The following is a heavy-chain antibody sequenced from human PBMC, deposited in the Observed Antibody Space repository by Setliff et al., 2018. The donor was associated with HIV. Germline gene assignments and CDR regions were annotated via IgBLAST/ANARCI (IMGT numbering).Heavy chain of an antibody. CDR1: GFTVSNNY. CDR2: IYDGGAT. Sequence: GSLRLSCAASGFTVSNNYMSWVRQAPGKGLEWVSVIYDGGATYYGDSVKGRFTISRDNSKNSLYLQMNSLRAEDTAMYYCARDWRHGYGLNFDYWGQGTLVTVSS. D-gene: IGHD5-12*01. CDR3: ARDWRHGYGLNFDY. V-gene: IGHV3-66*01. J-gene: IGHJ4*02.